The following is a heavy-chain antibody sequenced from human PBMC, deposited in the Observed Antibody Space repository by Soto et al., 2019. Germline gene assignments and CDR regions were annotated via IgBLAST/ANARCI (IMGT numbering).Heavy chain of an antibody. CDR2: ISYDGSNK. J-gene: IGHJ6*02. D-gene: IGHD3-22*01. CDR1: GFTFSSYG. CDR3: GKESYDSSGYYYLAYYYGMGV. Sequence: QVQLVESGGGVVQPGRSLRLSCAASGFTFSSYGMHWVRQAPGKGLEWVAVISYDGSNKYYADSVKGRFTISRDNSNNKLYRQMNSLRADDTAVYYCGKESYDSSGYYYLAYYYGMGVWGQGTTVTVSS. V-gene: IGHV3-30*18.